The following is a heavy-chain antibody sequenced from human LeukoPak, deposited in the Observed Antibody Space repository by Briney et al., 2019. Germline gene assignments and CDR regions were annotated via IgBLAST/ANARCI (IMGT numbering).Heavy chain of an antibody. Sequence: GGSLRLSCTASGVTFSGYSMNWVRQAPRRGLEWVSSFGTRSTSVYHAGSVKGRFTISRDNSKNTLYLQMNSLRAEDTAVYYCARPQSSSGYYWPFDDWGQGTLVTVSS. V-gene: IGHV3-21*04. J-gene: IGHJ4*02. D-gene: IGHD3-22*01. CDR3: ARPQSSSGYYWPFDD. CDR2: FGTRSTSV. CDR1: GVTFSGYS.